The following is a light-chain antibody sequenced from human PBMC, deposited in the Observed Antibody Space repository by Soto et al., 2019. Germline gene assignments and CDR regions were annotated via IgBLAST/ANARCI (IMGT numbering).Light chain of an antibody. V-gene: IGKV1-5*01. CDR3: QEYNSYSVT. CDR1: QSFSSW. Sequence: DIQMTQSPSTLSASVGDRVTITCRASQSFSSWLAWYQQKPGKAPKLLIYDASSLESGVPSRFSGSLSGTEFTLTISSLQPDDSATYSCQEYNSYSVTFGQGTKLEIK. CDR2: DAS. J-gene: IGKJ2*01.